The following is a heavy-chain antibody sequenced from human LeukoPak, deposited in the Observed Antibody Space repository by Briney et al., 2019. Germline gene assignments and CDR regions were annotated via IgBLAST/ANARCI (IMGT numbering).Heavy chain of an antibody. CDR1: GFTFSSYG. J-gene: IGHJ4*02. Sequence: GGTLRLSCAASGFTFSSYGMHWVRQAPGKGLEWVANIKQDGSEKYYVDSVKGRFTISRDNAKNSLYLQMNSLRAEDTAVYYCARASSVSEGIQSGYNYWGQGTLVTVSS. CDR2: IKQDGSEK. CDR3: ARASSVSEGIQSGYNY. V-gene: IGHV3-7*01. D-gene: IGHD6-13*01.